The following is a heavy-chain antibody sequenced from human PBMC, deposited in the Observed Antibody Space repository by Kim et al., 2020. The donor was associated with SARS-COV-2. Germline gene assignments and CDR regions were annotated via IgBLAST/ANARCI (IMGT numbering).Heavy chain of an antibody. D-gene: IGHD2-15*01. V-gene: IGHV3-49*04. Sequence: GGSLRLSCTASGFTFGDYAMSWVRQAPGKGLEWVGFIRSKAYGGTTEYAASVKGRFTISRDDSKSIAYLQMNSLKTEDTAVYYCTRDVVVVAARSDYYYYMDVWGKGTTVTVSS. J-gene: IGHJ6*03. CDR3: TRDVVVVAARSDYYYYMDV. CDR2: IRSKAYGGTT. CDR1: GFTFGDYA.